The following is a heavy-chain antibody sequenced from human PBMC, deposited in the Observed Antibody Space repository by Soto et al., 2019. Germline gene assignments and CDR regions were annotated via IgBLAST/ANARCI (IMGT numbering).Heavy chain of an antibody. V-gene: IGHV1-24*01. Sequence: GASVKVSCKVSGYTLTELSVHWVRQAPGKGLEWMGGFDPEDGETIYAQKFQGRVTMTEDTSTDTAYMELSSLRSEDTAVYYCATDRGYSNDYYYYGMDVWGQGTTVTVSS. J-gene: IGHJ6*02. CDR2: FDPEDGET. D-gene: IGHD4-4*01. CDR1: GYTLTELS. CDR3: ATDRGYSNDYYYYGMDV.